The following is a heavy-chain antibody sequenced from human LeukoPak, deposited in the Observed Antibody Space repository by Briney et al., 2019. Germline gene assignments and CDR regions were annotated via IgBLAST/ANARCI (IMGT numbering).Heavy chain of an antibody. CDR2: IIPIFGTA. CDR3: ARDQVARDIVVVLTATGTIDY. V-gene: IGHV1-69*13. Sequence: SVKVSCKASGGTFSSYAISWVRQAPGQGLEWMGGIIPIFGTANYAQKFQGRVTITADESTSTAYMELSRLGSDDTAMYYCARDQVARDIVVVLTATGTIDYWGQGTLVTVSS. J-gene: IGHJ4*02. D-gene: IGHD2-15*01. CDR1: GGTFSSYA.